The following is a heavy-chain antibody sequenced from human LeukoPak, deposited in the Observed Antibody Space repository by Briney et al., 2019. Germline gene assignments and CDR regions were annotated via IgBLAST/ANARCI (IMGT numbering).Heavy chain of an antibody. CDR2: IDKTTYPT. CDR1: EFIFSDYA. CDR3: AKFEGATIPGWFNDY. V-gene: IGHV3-23*05. Sequence: GGSLRLSCAASEFIFSDYAMGWVRQAPGKGLEWVPTIDKTTYPTFYADSVKGRFTISRDNSKNRLYLQMNSLRTEDTAVYFCAKFEGATIPGWFNDYWGQGILVTVSS. D-gene: IGHD6-19*01. J-gene: IGHJ4*02.